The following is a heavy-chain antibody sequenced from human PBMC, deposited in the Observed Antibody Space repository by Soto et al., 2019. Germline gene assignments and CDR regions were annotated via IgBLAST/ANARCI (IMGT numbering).Heavy chain of an antibody. Sequence: ASETLSLTCTVSGASTSGFYWSWIRKSAGKGLEWIGRIYATGTTDYNPSLKSRVMMSVDTSKKQFSLKLRSVTAADTAVYYCVRDGTKTLRDWFDPWGQGMSVTVSS. V-gene: IGHV4-4*07. CDR1: GASTSGFY. D-gene: IGHD1-1*01. CDR3: VRDGTKTLRDWFDP. J-gene: IGHJ5*02. CDR2: IYATGTT.